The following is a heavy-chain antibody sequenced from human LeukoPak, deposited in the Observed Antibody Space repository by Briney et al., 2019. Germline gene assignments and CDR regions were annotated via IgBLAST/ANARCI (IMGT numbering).Heavy chain of an antibody. Sequence: LSLTCAVSGGSISSGGYSWSWIRQPPGKGLEWIGYIYHSGSTYYNPSLKSRVTISVDRSKNQFSLKLSSVTAADTAVYYCARVPLLWGSSTWFDPWGQGTLVTVSS. V-gene: IGHV4-30-2*01. CDR3: ARVPLLWGSSTWFDP. D-gene: IGHD2-2*01. CDR2: IYHSGST. J-gene: IGHJ5*02. CDR1: GGSISSGGYS.